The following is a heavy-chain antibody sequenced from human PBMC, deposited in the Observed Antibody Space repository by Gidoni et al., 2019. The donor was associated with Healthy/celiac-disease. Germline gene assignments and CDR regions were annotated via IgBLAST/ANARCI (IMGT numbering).Heavy chain of an antibody. V-gene: IGHV1-69*01. Sequence: QVQLVQSGAEVKKPGSSVKVSCKASGGTFSRYALSWVRQAPGQGLEWMGGIIPIFGTANYAQKFQGRVTITADESTSTAYMELSSLRSEDTAVYYCARGGTNPSSGYEYPAGYFDYWGQGTLVTVSS. CDR3: ARGGTNPSSGYEYPAGYFDY. CDR1: GGTFSRYA. D-gene: IGHD5-12*01. CDR2: IIPIFGTA. J-gene: IGHJ4*02.